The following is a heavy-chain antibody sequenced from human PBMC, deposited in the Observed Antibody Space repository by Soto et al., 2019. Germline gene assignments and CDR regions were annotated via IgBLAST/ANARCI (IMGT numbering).Heavy chain of an antibody. J-gene: IGHJ4*02. CDR1: GYTFTSYG. Sequence: QVQLVQSGAEVKKPGASVKVSCKASGYTFTSYGISWVRQAPGQGLEWMGWISAYNGNTNYAQKLQGRVTMTTDTSTSTAYMELRSPRSDDTAVYYCARDPLPTYYYDSSGYSDYFDYWGQGTLVTVSS. D-gene: IGHD3-22*01. V-gene: IGHV1-18*01. CDR3: ARDPLPTYYYDSSGYSDYFDY. CDR2: ISAYNGNT.